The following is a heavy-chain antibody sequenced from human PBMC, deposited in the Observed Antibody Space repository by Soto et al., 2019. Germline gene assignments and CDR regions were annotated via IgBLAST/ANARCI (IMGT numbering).Heavy chain of an antibody. CDR3: ARESGGATATLDYYYFYMDV. CDR2: INPNSGVT. D-gene: IGHD5-12*01. Sequence: QVQLVQSGAELKKPGASVTVSCRSSGDTFNDYCIHWVRQAPGQGLEWMGWINPNSGVTKYAQKFQGWVSMTRDTSIRTVYMQLSRLRSEDTAVYYCARESGGATATLDYYYFYMDVWGTGTTVTVSS. V-gene: IGHV1-2*04. CDR1: GDTFNDYC. J-gene: IGHJ6*03.